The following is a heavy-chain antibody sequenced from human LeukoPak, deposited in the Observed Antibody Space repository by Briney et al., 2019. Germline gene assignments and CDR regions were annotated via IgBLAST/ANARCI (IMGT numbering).Heavy chain of an antibody. Sequence: ASVKVSYKASGYTFTSCAISWVRQAPGQGLEWMGWISAYNGNTNYAQKLQGRVTMTTDTSTSTAYMELRSLRSDDTAVYYCARAGVWDYSDTSGYHNGAFDIWGQGTMVTVSS. D-gene: IGHD3-22*01. CDR1: GYTFTSCA. V-gene: IGHV1-18*01. CDR2: ISAYNGNT. J-gene: IGHJ3*02. CDR3: ARAGVWDYSDTSGYHNGAFDI.